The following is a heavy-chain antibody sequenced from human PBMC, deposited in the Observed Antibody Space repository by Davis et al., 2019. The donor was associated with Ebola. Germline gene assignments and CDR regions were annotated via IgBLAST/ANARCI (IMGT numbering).Heavy chain of an antibody. J-gene: IGHJ3*02. D-gene: IGHD1-26*01. CDR1: GGSISSYY. V-gene: IGHV4-59*08. CDR3: ARQLRGSRHAFDI. Sequence: PSETLSLTCTVSGGSISSYYWSWIRQPPGKGLEWIGYIYYSGSTNYNPSLRSRVTISVDTSKNQFSLKLSSVTAADTAVYYCARQLRGSRHAFDIWGQGTMVTVSS. CDR2: IYYSGST.